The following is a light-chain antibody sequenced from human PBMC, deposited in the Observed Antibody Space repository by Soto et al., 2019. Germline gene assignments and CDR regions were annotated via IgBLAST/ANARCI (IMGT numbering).Light chain of an antibody. CDR1: QSVSSNY. CDR2: GAS. V-gene: IGKV3-20*01. J-gene: IGKJ3*01. Sequence: EIVLTQSPGTLSLSPGERATFSCRASQSVSSNYLAWYQQKPGQAPRLLIYGASGRATGIPDRFSGSGSGTDFTLIISRLEPEDFAVYYCQQYGTSPFTFGPGTKVDIK. CDR3: QQYGTSPFT.